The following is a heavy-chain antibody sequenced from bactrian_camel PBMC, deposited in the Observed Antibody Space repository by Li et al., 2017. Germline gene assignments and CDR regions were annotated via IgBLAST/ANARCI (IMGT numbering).Heavy chain of an antibody. V-gene: IGHV3S53*01. D-gene: IGHD2*01. J-gene: IGHJ4*01. Sequence: HVQLVESGGGSVEAGESLRLSCKLSGASSSKYRMAWFRQAPGNEREAVAGIETDGTTSYADSVKGRFSISKDNAKNTLYLQMNSLKPEDTAMYYCAFGVYGDNWDRWYSVSTYDYWGQGTQVTVS. CDR2: IETDGTT. CDR3: AFGVYGDNWDRWYSVSTYDY. CDR1: GASSSKYR.